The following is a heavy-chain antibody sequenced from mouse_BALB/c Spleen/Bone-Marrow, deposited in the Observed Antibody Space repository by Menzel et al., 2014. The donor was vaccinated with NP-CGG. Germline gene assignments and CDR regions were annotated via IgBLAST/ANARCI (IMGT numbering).Heavy chain of an antibody. J-gene: IGHJ4*01. CDR3: ARFIATAYAMDY. Sequence: VKLMESGAELVRPGTSVKVSCKASGYAFSNYLIEWVKQRPGQGLEWIGVINPGSGDINYNEKSKGEAALTADKSSSTAYMQLSSLTSDDSAVYFCARFIATAYAMDYWGQGTSVTVSS. V-gene: IGHV1-54*01. D-gene: IGHD1-1*01. CDR1: GYAFSNYL. CDR2: INPGSGDI.